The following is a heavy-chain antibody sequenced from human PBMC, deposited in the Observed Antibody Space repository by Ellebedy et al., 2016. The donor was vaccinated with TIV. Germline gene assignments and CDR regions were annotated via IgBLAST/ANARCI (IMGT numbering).Heavy chain of an antibody. Sequence: GESLKISCAAWGFSFSNFWMSWVRQAPGKGLEWVAHIKTDGSETYYVDSVKGRFTISRENAKNSLYLQMNSLRAEDTAVYYCVRGQSSGVGAPYWGQGTRVTVSS. CDR2: IKTDGSET. J-gene: IGHJ4*02. CDR1: GFSFSNFW. D-gene: IGHD1-26*01. CDR3: VRGQSSGVGAPY. V-gene: IGHV3-7*01.